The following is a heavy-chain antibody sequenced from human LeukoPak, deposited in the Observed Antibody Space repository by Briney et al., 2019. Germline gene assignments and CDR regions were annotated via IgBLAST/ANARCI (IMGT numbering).Heavy chain of an antibody. CDR3: AKANLAVGGGRAYFDY. CDR1: GFTFDDYA. J-gene: IGHJ4*02. D-gene: IGHD1-26*01. CDR2: ITWDGGST. V-gene: IGHV3-43D*03. Sequence: GGSLRLSCAASGFTFDDYAMQWVRQAPGKGLEWVSLITWDGGSTYYGDSVKGRFTISRDNRKNSLYLQMNNLRPEDTALYYCAKANLAVGGGRAYFDYWGQGTLVAVSS.